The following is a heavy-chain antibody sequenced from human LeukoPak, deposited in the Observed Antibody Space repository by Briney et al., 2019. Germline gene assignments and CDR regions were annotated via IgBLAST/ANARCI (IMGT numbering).Heavy chain of an antibody. CDR1: GFTFSSYG. V-gene: IGHV3-30*18. D-gene: IGHD3-22*01. CDR3: AKDPRYYYDSSGHYYFDY. CDR2: ISYDGSNK. Sequence: PGGPLRLSCAASGFTFSSYGMHWVRQAPGKGLEWVAVISYDGSNKYYADSVKGRFTISRDNSKNTLYLQMNSLRAEDTAVYYCAKDPRYYYDSSGHYYFDYWGQGTLVTVSS. J-gene: IGHJ4*02.